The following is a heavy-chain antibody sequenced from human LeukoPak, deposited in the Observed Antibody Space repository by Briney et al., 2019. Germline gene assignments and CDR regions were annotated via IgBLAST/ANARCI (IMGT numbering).Heavy chain of an antibody. CDR1: GFTFSSYW. V-gene: IGHV3-30*02. Sequence: PGGSLRLSCAASGFTFSSYWMSWVRQAPGKGLEWVAFIRYDGSNKYYADSVKGRFTISRDNSKNTLYLQMNSLRAEDTAVYYCAKDRAVVVITSYYDYWGQGTLVTVSS. CDR3: AKDRAVVVITSYYDY. CDR2: IRYDGSNK. D-gene: IGHD3-22*01. J-gene: IGHJ4*02.